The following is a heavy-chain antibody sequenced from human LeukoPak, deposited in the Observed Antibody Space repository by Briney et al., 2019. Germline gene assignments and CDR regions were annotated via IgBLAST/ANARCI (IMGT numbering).Heavy chain of an antibody. J-gene: IGHJ5*02. V-gene: IGHV3-21*01. CDR2: ISSSSSYI. CDR1: GFTFSSYS. CDR3: ARDGYSSSWYGTNWFDP. D-gene: IGHD6-13*01. Sequence: GGSLRLSCAASGFTFSSYSMNWVRQAPGKGLEWVSSISSSSSYIYYADSVKGRFTISRDNAKNSLYLQMNSLRAEDTAVYYCARDGYSSSWYGTNWFDPWGQGTLVTVSS.